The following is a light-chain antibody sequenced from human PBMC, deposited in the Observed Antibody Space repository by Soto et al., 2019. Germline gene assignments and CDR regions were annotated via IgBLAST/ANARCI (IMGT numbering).Light chain of an antibody. CDR3: SSYTSGSTLVV. CDR1: SSDIGRYNY. V-gene: IGLV2-14*01. J-gene: IGLJ2*01. CDR2: VVS. Sequence: QSALTQPASVSGSPGQSITISCTGTSSDIGRYNYVSWYQQHPGRAPRLMIYVVSSRPSGVSDRFSGSKSGNTASLTISGLQAEDAADYYCSSYTSGSTLVVFGGGTKLTVL.